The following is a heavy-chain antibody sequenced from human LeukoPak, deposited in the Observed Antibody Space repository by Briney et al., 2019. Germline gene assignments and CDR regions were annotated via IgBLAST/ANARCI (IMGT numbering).Heavy chain of an antibody. D-gene: IGHD1-26*01. CDR1: GFTFSSYS. CDR2: ISSSSSYI. V-gene: IGHV3-21*01. J-gene: IGHJ4*02. CDR3: VRGGLYHYSGTSGDY. Sequence: GGSLRLSCAASGFTFSSYSMNWVRQAPGKGLEWVSSISSSSSYIYYADSVKGRFTISRDNAKNSLYLQMNSLRAEDTAVYYCVRGGLYHYSGTSGDYWGQGTLVTVSS.